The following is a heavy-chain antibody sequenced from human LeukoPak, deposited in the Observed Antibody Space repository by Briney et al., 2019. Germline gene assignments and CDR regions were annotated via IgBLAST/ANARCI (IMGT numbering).Heavy chain of an antibody. CDR3: ASLTVGATLFDY. V-gene: IGHV1-46*01. Sequence: ASVKVSCKASGYTFTSYYMHWVRQAPGQGLEWMGIINPSGGSTSYAQKFQGRVPMTRDTSTSPVYMELSSLRSEDTAVYYCASLTVGATLFDYWGQRTLVTVSS. CDR1: GYTFTSYY. D-gene: IGHD1-26*01. J-gene: IGHJ4*02. CDR2: INPSGGST.